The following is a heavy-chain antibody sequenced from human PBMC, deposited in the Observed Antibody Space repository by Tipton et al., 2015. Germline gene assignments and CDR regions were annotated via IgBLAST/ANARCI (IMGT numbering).Heavy chain of an antibody. V-gene: IGHV5-51*01. CDR3: VRRARRVGSHSYPYYFDY. D-gene: IGHD1-26*01. J-gene: IGHJ4*02. CDR2: IYPGDSET. CDR1: GYIFTSFW. Sequence: VQLGQSGAEVKKPGESLKISCKGSGYIFTSFWIGWVRQMPGKGLEWMGTIYPGDSETRYNPSFQGQVTISADKSITTAYLQWRSLKASDTAMYYCVRRARRVGSHSYPYYFDYWGQGTLVPVSS.